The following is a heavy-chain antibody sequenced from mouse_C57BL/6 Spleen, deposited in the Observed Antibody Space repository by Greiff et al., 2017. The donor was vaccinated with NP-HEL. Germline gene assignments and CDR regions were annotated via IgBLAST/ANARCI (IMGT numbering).Heavy chain of an antibody. CDR1: GFSLTSYG. D-gene: IGHD2-3*01. V-gene: IGHV2-2*01. Sequence: VKLMESGPGLVQPSQSLSITCTVSGFSLTSYGVHWVRQSPGKGLEWLGVIWSGGSTDYNAAFISRLSISKDNSKSQVFFKMNSLQADDTAIYYCASGGGYYDWFAYWGQGTLVTVSA. CDR2: IWSGGST. CDR3: ASGGGYYDWFAY. J-gene: IGHJ3*01.